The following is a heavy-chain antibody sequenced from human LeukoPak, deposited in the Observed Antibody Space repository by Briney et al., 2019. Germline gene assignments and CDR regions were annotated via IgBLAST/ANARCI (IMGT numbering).Heavy chain of an antibody. CDR3: ARGRTYCSGGSCYSFYFDY. D-gene: IGHD2-15*01. CDR1: GFTFSSYD. V-gene: IGHV3-13*01. Sequence: GGSLRLSCAASGFTFSSYDMHWVRHATGKGLEWVSAIGTAGDTYYPGSVKGRFTISRENAKNSLYLQMNSLRAGDTAVYYCARGRTYCSGGSCYSFYFDYWGQGTLVTVSS. J-gene: IGHJ4*02. CDR2: IGTAGDT.